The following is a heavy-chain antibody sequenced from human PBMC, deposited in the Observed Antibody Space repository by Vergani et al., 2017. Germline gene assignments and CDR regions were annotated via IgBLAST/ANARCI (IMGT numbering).Heavy chain of an antibody. CDR2: IHYSENT. V-gene: IGHV4-59*11. J-gene: IGHJ5*02. CDR3: ASDTHSGQRADR. CDR1: FDSIRNLY. Sequence: QVQLQESGPGLVKSSETLSLTCRGSFDSIRNLYCNWIRQPPGKGLEWIGSIHYSENTNYNPSLKTRVTISVDTPKNQFSLTLTSVTAADTAVYYCASDTHSGQRADRWGQGILVTVTS. D-gene: IGHD2-15*01.